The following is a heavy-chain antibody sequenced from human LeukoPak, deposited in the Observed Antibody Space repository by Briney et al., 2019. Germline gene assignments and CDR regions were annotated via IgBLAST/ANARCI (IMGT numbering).Heavy chain of an antibody. Sequence: SETLSLTCAVYGGSFSGYYWGWIRQPPGKGLEWIGSIYYNGSTYYNPSLKSRVTISVDTSKNQFSLKLSSVTAADTAVYYCARRGLTIFGVVYNWFDPWGQGTLVTVSS. D-gene: IGHD3-3*01. CDR1: GGSFSGYY. CDR3: ARRGLTIFGVVYNWFDP. CDR2: IYYNGST. J-gene: IGHJ5*02. V-gene: IGHV4-39*01.